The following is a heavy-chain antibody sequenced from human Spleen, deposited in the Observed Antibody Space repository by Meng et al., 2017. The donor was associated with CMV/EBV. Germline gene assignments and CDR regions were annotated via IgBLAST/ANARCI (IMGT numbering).Heavy chain of an antibody. CDR3: AKPHGSYYYDSSGYYDYFDY. Sequence: GESLKISCAASGFTFSSYAMHWVRQAPGKGLEWVAVISYDGSNKYYADSVKGRFTISRDNSKNTLYLQMNSLRAEDTAVYYCAKPHGSYYYDSSGYYDYFDYWGQGTLVTVSS. D-gene: IGHD3-22*01. V-gene: IGHV3-30-3*02. J-gene: IGHJ4*02. CDR1: GFTFSSYA. CDR2: ISYDGSNK.